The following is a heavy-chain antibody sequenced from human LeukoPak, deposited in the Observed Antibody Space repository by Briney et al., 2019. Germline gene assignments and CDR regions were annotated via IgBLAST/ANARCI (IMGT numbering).Heavy chain of an antibody. Sequence: GGSLRLSCAASGFTFGSDWMHWVRQGPGKGLVWVSRVNSDGGGTNYADSVKGRFTISRDNAKNTLYLQVNSLRADDTAVYYCARTSGRSPFDMWGQGTMVTVSS. D-gene: IGHD6-19*01. CDR2: VNSDGGGT. J-gene: IGHJ3*02. CDR1: GFTFGSDW. CDR3: ARTSGRSPFDM. V-gene: IGHV3-74*01.